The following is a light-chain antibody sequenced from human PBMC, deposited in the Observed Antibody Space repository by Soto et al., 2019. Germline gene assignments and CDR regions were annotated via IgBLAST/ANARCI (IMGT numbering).Light chain of an antibody. J-gene: IGLJ2*01. CDR3: QTWGTGVV. Sequence: QLVLTQSPSASASLGASVKLTCTLSSGHSSYAIAWHQQQPEKGTRYLMKLNSDGSHNKGDGIPDRFSGSSSGAERYLTISSLQSEDEADYYCQTWGTGVVFGGGTKLTVL. CDR2: LNSDGSH. V-gene: IGLV4-69*01. CDR1: SGHSSYA.